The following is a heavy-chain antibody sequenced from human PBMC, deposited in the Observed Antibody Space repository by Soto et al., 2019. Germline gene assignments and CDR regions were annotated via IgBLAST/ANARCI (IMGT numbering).Heavy chain of an antibody. J-gene: IGHJ4*02. CDR1: GYTFTIYA. V-gene: IGHV1-3*01. CDR2: INAGNGNT. D-gene: IGHD3-22*01. Sequence: GASVKVSCKASGYTFTIYAMHWVRQASGQRLEWMGWINAGNGNTKYSQKFQGRVTITRDTSASTAYMELSSLRSEDTAVYYCARDEPDYYDSSGRFDYWGQGTLVTVSS. CDR3: ARDEPDYYDSSGRFDY.